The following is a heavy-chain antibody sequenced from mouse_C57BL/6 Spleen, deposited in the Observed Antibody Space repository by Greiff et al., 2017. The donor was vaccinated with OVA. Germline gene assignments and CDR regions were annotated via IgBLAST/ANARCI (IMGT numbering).Heavy chain of an antibody. CDR2: ISSGSSTI. J-gene: IGHJ2*01. CDR3: ARITTVVATYYFDS. D-gene: IGHD1-1*01. CDR1: GFPFSDYG. Sequence: EVMLVESGGGLVKPGGSLRLSCAASGFPFSDYGMHWVRQAPEKGLEWVAYISSGSSTIYYADTVKGRFTISRDNAKNTLFLQMTSLRSEDTAMYYCARITTVVATYYFDSWGQGTTLPASS. V-gene: IGHV5-17*01.